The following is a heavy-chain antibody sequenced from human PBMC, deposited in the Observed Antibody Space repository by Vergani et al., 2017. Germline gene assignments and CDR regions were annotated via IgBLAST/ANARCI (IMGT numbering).Heavy chain of an antibody. J-gene: IGHJ2*01. D-gene: IGHD3-10*01. CDR2: IYYSGST. V-gene: IGHV4-39*01. CDR3: ARNGSGSYRPDYWYFDL. Sequence: QLQLQESGPGLVKPSETLSLTCTVSGGSISSSSYYWGWIRQPPGKGLEWIGSIYYSGSTYYNPSLKSRVTISVDTSKNQFSLKLSSVTAADTAVYYCARNGSGSYRPDYWYFDLWGRGTLVTVSS. CDR1: GGSISSSSYY.